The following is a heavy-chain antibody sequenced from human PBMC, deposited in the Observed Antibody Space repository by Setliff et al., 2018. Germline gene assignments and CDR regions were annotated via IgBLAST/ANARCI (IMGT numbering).Heavy chain of an antibody. V-gene: IGHV4-61*02. CDR1: GGSPNSGSYY. Sequence: PSETLSLTCAVSGGSPNSGSYYWSWIRQSTERGLEWLGRLHTSGSTTNNPALNSRVTISVDTSTNQFSLRLTSLTAADTAVYFCARDNTILGATDHWGQGTLVTV. CDR3: ARDNTILGATDH. J-gene: IGHJ5*02. CDR2: LHTSGST. D-gene: IGHD1-26*01.